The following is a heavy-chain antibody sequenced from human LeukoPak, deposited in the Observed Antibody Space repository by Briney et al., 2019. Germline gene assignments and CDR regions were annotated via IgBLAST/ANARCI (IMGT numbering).Heavy chain of an antibody. V-gene: IGHV1-2*02. Sequence: ASVKVSCKSSGYSFTGYYMHWVRQAPGQGLEWMGWINPNSGDTNFAQNFQGRVTMTRDTSISTVYMELSRLRSDDTAVFYCARGYYDSSDFEYFQHWGQGTLVTVSS. CDR2: INPNSGDT. D-gene: IGHD3-22*01. J-gene: IGHJ1*01. CDR1: GYSFTGYY. CDR3: ARGYYDSSDFEYFQH.